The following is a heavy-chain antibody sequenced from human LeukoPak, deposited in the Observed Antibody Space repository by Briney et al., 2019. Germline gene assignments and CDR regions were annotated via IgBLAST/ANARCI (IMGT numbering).Heavy chain of an antibody. J-gene: IGHJ4*02. CDR2: INSDGSNK. V-gene: IGHV3-74*01. Sequence: GGSLRLSCAASGFSFSSYWMHWVRQAPGKGLEWVSGINSDGSNKTYADSVKGRSSISRDNAKNTLYLHMNSLRAEDTGVYYCAIAVRAHLPADFWGQGTLVTVSS. CDR1: GFSFSSYW. D-gene: IGHD3-3*01. CDR3: AIAVRAHLPADF.